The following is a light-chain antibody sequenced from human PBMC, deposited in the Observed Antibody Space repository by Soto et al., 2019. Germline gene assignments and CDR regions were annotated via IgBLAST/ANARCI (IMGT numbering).Light chain of an antibody. Sequence: EIVLTQSPATLSLSPGERATLSCRASQSVSGYLVWYQQKPGQALRLLIYEASTRATGIPARFSGSGTGTDFPLTINRLEPEDFAVYFCHQRSYWPWTFGQGTKVEIK. CDR2: EAS. CDR1: QSVSGY. CDR3: HQRSYWPWT. J-gene: IGKJ1*01. V-gene: IGKV3-11*01.